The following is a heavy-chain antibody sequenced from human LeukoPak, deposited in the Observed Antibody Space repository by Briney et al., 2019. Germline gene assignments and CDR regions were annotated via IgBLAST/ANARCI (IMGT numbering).Heavy chain of an antibody. V-gene: IGHV4-34*01. J-gene: IGHJ6*02. Sequence: SETLSLTCAVYGGSFSGYYWIWIRQPPGKGLEWIGEINHSGSTNYNPSLKSRVTISVDTSKNQFSLKLSSVTAADTAVYYCARVVRYYDILTGRYYYYGMDVWGQGTTVTVSS. CDR2: INHSGST. CDR3: ARVVRYYDILTGRYYYYGMDV. CDR1: GGSFSGYY. D-gene: IGHD3-9*01.